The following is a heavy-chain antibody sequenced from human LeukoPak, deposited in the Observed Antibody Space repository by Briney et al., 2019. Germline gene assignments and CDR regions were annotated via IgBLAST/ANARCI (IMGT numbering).Heavy chain of an antibody. J-gene: IGHJ4*02. D-gene: IGHD6-19*01. Sequence: PSETLSLTCTVSGGFIGTFYWSWIRQPPGKGLEWIGYVYYSGSTSYNSSLKSRVIISVDTSKNQVSLRLSSVTAADTAVYYCAWYSSGWYPDYWGQGTLVTVSS. V-gene: IGHV4-59*03. CDR1: GGFIGTFY. CDR2: VYYSGST. CDR3: AWYSSGWYPDY.